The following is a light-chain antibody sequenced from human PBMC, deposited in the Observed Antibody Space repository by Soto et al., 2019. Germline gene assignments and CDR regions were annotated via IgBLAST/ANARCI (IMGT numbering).Light chain of an antibody. CDR3: QQYGSVPLT. V-gene: IGKV3-20*01. J-gene: IGKJ4*01. CDR2: GAS. CDR1: QSVSTNY. Sequence: EIVLTQSPGTLSLSPGERTTLSCRASQSVSTNYLAWYQQKPGQAPRRLIYGASSRATGIPDRFSGSGSGADFTLTISRLEPEDFAVYYCQQYGSVPLTFGGGTKGEIK.